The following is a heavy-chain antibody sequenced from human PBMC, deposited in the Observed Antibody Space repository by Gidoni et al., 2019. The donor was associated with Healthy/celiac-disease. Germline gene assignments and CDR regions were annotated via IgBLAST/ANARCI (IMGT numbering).Heavy chain of an antibody. CDR2: ISGSGGST. V-gene: IGHV3-23*01. CDR3: AKDGAVAGFFDY. D-gene: IGHD6-19*01. Sequence: EVQLLESGGGLVQPGGSLRLSCAASGFTFSSYAMSWVRQAPGKGLEWVSAISGSGGSTYDADSVKGRFTISRDNSKNTLYLQMNSLRAEDTAVYYCAKDGAVAGFFDYWGQGTLVTVSS. CDR1: GFTFSSYA. J-gene: IGHJ4*02.